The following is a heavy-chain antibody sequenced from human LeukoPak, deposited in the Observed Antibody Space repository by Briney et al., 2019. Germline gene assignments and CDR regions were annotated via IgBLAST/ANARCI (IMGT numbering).Heavy chain of an antibody. CDR3: AAITYGDAFDI. Sequence: ASVKVSCKASGGTFSSYAISWVRQAPGQGLEWMGRIIPILGIANYAQKFQGRVTITADKSTSTAYMELSSLRSEDTAVYYCAAITYGDAFDIWGQGTMVTVSS. CDR2: IIPILGIA. J-gene: IGHJ3*02. CDR1: GGTFSSYA. D-gene: IGHD3-10*01. V-gene: IGHV1-69*04.